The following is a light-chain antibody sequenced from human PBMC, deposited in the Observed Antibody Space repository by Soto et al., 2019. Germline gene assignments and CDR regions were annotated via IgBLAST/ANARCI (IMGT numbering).Light chain of an antibody. CDR3: TSYTTRTRHV. J-gene: IGLJ1*01. CDR1: NSDVGGYNY. CDR2: DVS. Sequence: QSVLTQPASVSGSPGQSITISCSGANSDVGGYNYVSWYQQHPGKAPKLMIYDVSYRPSGISNRFSGSKSDNTASLTISGLQAEDEAESSCTSYTTRTRHVSRPGSKVTVL. V-gene: IGLV2-14*01.